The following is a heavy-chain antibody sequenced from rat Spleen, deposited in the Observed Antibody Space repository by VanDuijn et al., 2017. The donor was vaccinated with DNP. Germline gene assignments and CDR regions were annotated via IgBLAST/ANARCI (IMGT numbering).Heavy chain of an antibody. Sequence: EVQLVESGGGLVQPGRSLKLSCAASGFTFNKYWMTWIRQVPGKGLEWVTYITYDGGGTYYRDSVKGRFTISRDNAKSTLDLQMNSLRSEDTATYYCTRDNYSSYMPYYYAMDAWGQGTSVTVSS. J-gene: IGHJ4*01. CDR3: TRDNYSSYMPYYYAMDA. D-gene: IGHD1-2*01. CDR2: ITYDGGGT. CDR1: GFTFNKYW. V-gene: IGHV5-31*01.